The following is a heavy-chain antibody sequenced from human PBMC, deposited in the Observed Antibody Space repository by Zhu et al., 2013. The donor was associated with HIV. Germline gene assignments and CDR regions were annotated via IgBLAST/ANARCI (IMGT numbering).Heavy chain of an antibody. CDR2: INPSGGST. J-gene: IGHJ4*02. D-gene: IGHD1-1*01. Sequence: VQLVQSGAEVKKPGASVKVSCKASGYTFTSYYMHWVRQAPGQGLEWMGIINPSGGSTSYAQKFQGRVTMTRNTSITTAYMELNSLRSDDTAVYYCARSGPTAGSFDYWGQGNLVTVSS. CDR3: ARSGPTAGSFDY. CDR1: GYTFTSYY. V-gene: IGHV1-46*01.